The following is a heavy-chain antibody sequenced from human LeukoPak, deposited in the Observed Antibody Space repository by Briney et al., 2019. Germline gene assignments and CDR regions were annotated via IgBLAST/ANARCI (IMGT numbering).Heavy chain of an antibody. CDR1: SGSISGYY. Sequence: SETLSLTCTVSSGSISGYYWSWIRQPPGKGLEWVGYIYYSGDTNYNPSLKSRVTISIDTSKNQFSLKLRSVTAADTAVYYCAIGFGEDYYYYYMDVWGKGTTVTVSS. D-gene: IGHD3-10*01. CDR2: IYYSGDT. J-gene: IGHJ6*03. CDR3: AIGFGEDYYYYYMDV. V-gene: IGHV4-59*01.